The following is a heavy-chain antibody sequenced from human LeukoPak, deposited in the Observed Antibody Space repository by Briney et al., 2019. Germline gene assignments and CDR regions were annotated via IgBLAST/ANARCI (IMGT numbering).Heavy chain of an antibody. Sequence: GGPLRLSCAASGFTFSNYAMSWVRQAPGKGLEWVSTISDNTYYADSVKGRFTISRDNSKNTLYLQMNSLKPEDTAVYYCAKRDTSGWENWFDPWGRGTLVTVSS. CDR2: ISDNT. J-gene: IGHJ5*02. V-gene: IGHV3-23*01. D-gene: IGHD6-19*01. CDR3: AKRDTSGWENWFDP. CDR1: GFTFSNYA.